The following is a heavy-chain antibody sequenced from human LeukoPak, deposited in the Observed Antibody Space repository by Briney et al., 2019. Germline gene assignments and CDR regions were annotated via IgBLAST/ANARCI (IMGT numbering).Heavy chain of an antibody. V-gene: IGHV3-11*01. CDR3: ARTMVRGVSPIDY. CDR1: GFTFSDYY. D-gene: IGHD3-10*01. CDR2: ISSSGSTI. Sequence: GGSLRLSCAASGFTFSDYYMSWIRQAPGKGLEWVSYISSSGSTIYYADSVKGRFTISRDNAKNSLYLQMNSLRAEDMAVYYCARTMVRGVSPIDYWGQGTLVTVSS. J-gene: IGHJ4*02.